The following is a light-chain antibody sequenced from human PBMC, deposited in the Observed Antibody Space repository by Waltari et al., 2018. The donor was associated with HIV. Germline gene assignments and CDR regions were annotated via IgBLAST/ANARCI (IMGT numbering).Light chain of an antibody. V-gene: IGKV1-39*01. CDR1: QNIRTY. J-gene: IGKJ1*01. CDR2: GEF. Sequence: DIQLTQSPISLHASVGDRVTITCQASQNIRTYLNWYQQKPGKAPKLLIYGEFNVQSGVPSSFTVSGSGTDFTLTISNLQPEDFASYYCQHMGTFCRGTKVEIK. CDR3: QHMGT.